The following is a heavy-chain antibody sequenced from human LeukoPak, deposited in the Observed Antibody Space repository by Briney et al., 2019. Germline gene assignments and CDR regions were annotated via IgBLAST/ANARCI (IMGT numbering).Heavy chain of an antibody. V-gene: IGHV3-23*01. Sequence: PGGSLRLSCAASGFTFSSYGMSWVRQAPGKGLEWVSAISGSGGSTYYADSVKGRFTISRDNSKNTLYLQMNSLKTEDTAVYYCTSVGEYYYYYMDVWGKGTTVTVSS. CDR1: GFTFSSYG. J-gene: IGHJ6*03. CDR3: TSVGEYYYYYMDV. CDR2: ISGSGGST. D-gene: IGHD3-16*01.